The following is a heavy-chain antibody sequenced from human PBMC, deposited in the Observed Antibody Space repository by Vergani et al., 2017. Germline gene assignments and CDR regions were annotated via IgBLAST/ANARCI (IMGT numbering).Heavy chain of an antibody. CDR2: ISSSSSTI. J-gene: IGHJ4*02. V-gene: IGHV3-48*01. CDR1: GFTFSSYS. Sequence: EVQLVESGGGLVQPGGSLRLSCAASGFTFSSYSMNWVRQAPGKGLEWVSYISSSSSTIYYADSVKGRFTISRDNAKNSLYLQMNSLRAEDTAVYYCARLSYDTTPYLQGGYDCWGQGTLVSVSS. CDR3: ARLSYDTTPYLQGGYDC. D-gene: IGHD3-22*01.